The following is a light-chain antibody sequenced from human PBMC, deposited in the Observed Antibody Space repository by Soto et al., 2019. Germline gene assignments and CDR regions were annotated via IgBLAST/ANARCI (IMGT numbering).Light chain of an antibody. Sequence: EIVLTQSRGTLSLSPGERATLSCRASQSVSSSYLAWYQQKPGQAPRLLIYGASSRATGIPDRFSGSGSGTDFTLTFSRLEPEDFAVYYCQQYGSSLYTFGQGTKLEIK. CDR3: QQYGSSLYT. CDR2: GAS. V-gene: IGKV3-20*01. J-gene: IGKJ2*01. CDR1: QSVSSSY.